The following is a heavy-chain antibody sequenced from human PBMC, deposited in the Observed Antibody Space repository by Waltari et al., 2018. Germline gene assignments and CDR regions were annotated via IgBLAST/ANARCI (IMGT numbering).Heavy chain of an antibody. CDR2: INHSGST. CDR1: GGSFSGYY. Sequence: QVQLQQWGAGLLKPSETLSLTCAVYGGSFSGYYWSWLRQPPGKGLEWIGEINHSGSTNYNPSLKSRVTISVDTSKNQFSLKLSSVTAADTAVYYCARGKGARIYYYYYGMDVWGQGTTVTVSS. J-gene: IGHJ6*02. D-gene: IGHD6-6*01. V-gene: IGHV4-34*01. CDR3: ARGKGARIYYYYYGMDV.